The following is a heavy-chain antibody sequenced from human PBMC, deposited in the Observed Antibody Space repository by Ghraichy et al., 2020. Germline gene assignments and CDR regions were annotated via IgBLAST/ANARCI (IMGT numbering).Heavy chain of an antibody. CDR1: GFSLSTSGMC. CDR3: ARHGISPYCLAEGNFDY. V-gene: IGHV2-70*01. CDR2: IDWDDDK. D-gene: IGHD3-3*02. J-gene: IGHJ4*02. Sequence: SGPTLVKPTQTLTLTCTFSGFSLSTSGMCVSWIRQPPGKALEWLALIDWDDDKYYSTSLKTRLTISKDTSKNQVVLTMTNMDPVDTATYYCARHGISPYCLAEGNFDYWGQGTLVTVSS.